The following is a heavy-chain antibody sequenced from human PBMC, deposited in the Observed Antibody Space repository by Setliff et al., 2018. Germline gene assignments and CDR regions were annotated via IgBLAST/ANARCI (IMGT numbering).Heavy chain of an antibody. CDR1: GGTSSSYG. CDR3: VREGVDSRSSTDYRYDMDV. CDR2: TIPIFGTT. Sequence: SVKVSCKASGGTSSSYGISWVRQAPGQGLEWMGGTIPIFGTTDYAQKFRGRVTIITDESTSTAFMQLSSLRSEDTAVYYCVREGVDSRSSTDYRYDMDVWGKGTTVTVSS. D-gene: IGHD3-22*01. V-gene: IGHV1-69*05. J-gene: IGHJ6*03.